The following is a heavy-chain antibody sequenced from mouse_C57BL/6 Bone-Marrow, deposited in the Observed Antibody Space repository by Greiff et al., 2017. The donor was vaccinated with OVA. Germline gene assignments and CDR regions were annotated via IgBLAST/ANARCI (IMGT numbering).Heavy chain of an antibody. CDR2: IDPSDSYT. V-gene: IGHV1-69*01. D-gene: IGHD1-2*01. J-gene: IGHJ2*01. CDR1: GYTFTSYW. Sequence: QVQLQQPGAELVMPGASVKLSCKASGYTFTSYWMHWVKQRPGQGLEWIGEIDPSDSYTNYNQKFKGKSTLTVDKSSSTAYMQLSSLPSEDSAVYYCESGVLRRFDYWGQGTTLTVSS. CDR3: ESGVLRRFDY.